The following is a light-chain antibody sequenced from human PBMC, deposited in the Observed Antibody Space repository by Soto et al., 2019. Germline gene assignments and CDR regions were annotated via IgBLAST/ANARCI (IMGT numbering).Light chain of an antibody. V-gene: IGKV1-33*01. CDR3: QQYDNLPIT. Sequence: DIQMTQSKSSLSASVGDRVTITCHASQDISNYLNWYQQKPGKAPKLLIYDASNLETGVPSRFSGSGSGTDFTFTISSLQPEDIATYYCQQYDNLPITFGQGTRLENK. CDR1: QDISNY. CDR2: DAS. J-gene: IGKJ5*01.